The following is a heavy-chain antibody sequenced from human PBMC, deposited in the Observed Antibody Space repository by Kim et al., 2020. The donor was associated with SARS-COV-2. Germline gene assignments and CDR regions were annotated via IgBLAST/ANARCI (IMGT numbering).Heavy chain of an antibody. V-gene: IGHV4-34*01. CDR2: INNSGST. CDR1: GGSFSGYY. D-gene: IGHD3-10*01. J-gene: IGHJ4*01. Sequence: SETLSLTCAVYGGSFSGYYWSWIRQPPGKGLEWIGEINNSGSTNYNPSLKSRVTISVDTSKNQFSLKLSSVTAADTAVYYCAHDGWGSNYNQETNDYWG. CDR3: AHDGWGSNYNQETNDY.